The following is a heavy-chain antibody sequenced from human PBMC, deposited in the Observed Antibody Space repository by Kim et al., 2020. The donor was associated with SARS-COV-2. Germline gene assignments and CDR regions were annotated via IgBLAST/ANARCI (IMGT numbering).Heavy chain of an antibody. CDR2: ISGSGSGT. V-gene: IGHV3-23*01. D-gene: IGHD4-17*01. CDR3: AKTVTPRILLIHYFDH. CDR1: GLSFSGYA. J-gene: IGHJ4*02. Sequence: GGSLRLSCAVSGLSFSGYAMSWVRLAPGKGLQWVSTISGSGSGTYYADSVKGRFTISRDNAKDTLYLQMNSLRVEDTAIYFCAKTVTPRILLIHYFDHWGQGTLVSVSS.